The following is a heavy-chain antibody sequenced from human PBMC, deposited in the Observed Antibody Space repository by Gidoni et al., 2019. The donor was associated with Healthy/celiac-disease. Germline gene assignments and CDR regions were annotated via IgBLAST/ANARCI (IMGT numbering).Heavy chain of an antibody. Sequence: EVQLVESGGGLVKPGGSLRLSCAASGFTFSNAWMSGVRQAPGKGLEWVGRIKSKTDGGTTDYAAPVKGRFTISRDDSKNTLYLQMNSLKTEDTAVYYCTTHSSSRYYRDYYYGMDVWGQGTTVTVSS. CDR1: GFTFSNAW. V-gene: IGHV3-15*01. D-gene: IGHD6-13*01. J-gene: IGHJ6*02. CDR3: TTHSSSRYYRDYYYGMDV. CDR2: IKSKTDGGTT.